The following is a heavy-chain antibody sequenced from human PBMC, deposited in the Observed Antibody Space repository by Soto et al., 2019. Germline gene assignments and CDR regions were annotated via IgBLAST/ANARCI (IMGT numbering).Heavy chain of an antibody. CDR2: ISYDGSNK. CDR3: ARTYDSSGYYGMDG. V-gene: IGHV3-30-3*01. J-gene: IGHJ6*02. CDR1: GFTFSSYA. Sequence: GGSLRLSCAASGFTFSSYAMHWVRQAPGKGLEWVAVISYDGSNKYYADSVKGRFTISRDNSKNTLYLQMNSLRAEDTAVYYCARTYDSSGYYGMDGWGQGTTVTVSS. D-gene: IGHD3-22*01.